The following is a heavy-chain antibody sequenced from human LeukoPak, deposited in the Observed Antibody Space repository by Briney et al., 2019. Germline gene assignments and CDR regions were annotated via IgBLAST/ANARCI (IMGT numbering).Heavy chain of an antibody. Sequence: PGGSLRLSCADSGFTVSSKYMSWVRPAPGRGVGWGSLIYIGSTTFYADSAKGRVSISRDNSKNTLYLQMNSLSAEDTAVYYCARLRGYCSSNSCYPLGYWGQGTLVTVSS. CDR1: GFTVSSKY. J-gene: IGHJ4*02. CDR3: ARLRGYCSSNSCYPLGY. V-gene: IGHV3-53*01. CDR2: IYIGSTT. D-gene: IGHD2-2*01.